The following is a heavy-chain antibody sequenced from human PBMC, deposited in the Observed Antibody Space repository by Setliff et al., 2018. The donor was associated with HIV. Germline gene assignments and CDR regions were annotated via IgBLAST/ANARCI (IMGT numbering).Heavy chain of an antibody. CDR1: GFTVSNNY. CDR3: AKDGISGGAYPPYYFDY. Sequence: GGSLRLSCAASGFTVSNNYMKWVRQAPGNGLEWVSLIYSGGSTYYADSVKGRFTISRDNSKNTLYLQMNGLRVEDTAVYYCAKDGISGGAYPPYYFDYWGHGTLVTVSS. CDR2: IYSGGST. J-gene: IGHJ4*01. V-gene: IGHV3-53*01. D-gene: IGHD2-15*01.